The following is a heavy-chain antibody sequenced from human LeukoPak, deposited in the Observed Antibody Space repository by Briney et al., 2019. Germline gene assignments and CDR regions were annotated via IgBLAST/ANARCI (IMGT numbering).Heavy chain of an antibody. Sequence: PGGSLRLSCAASGFTFSSYAMHWVRQAPGKGLEWVAVISYDGSNKYYADSVKGRFTISRDNSKNTLYLQMNSLRAEDTAVYYCAKGMYSGSPDFDYWGQGTLVTVSS. J-gene: IGHJ4*02. CDR2: ISYDGSNK. CDR3: AKGMYSGSPDFDY. D-gene: IGHD1-26*01. CDR1: GFTFSSYA. V-gene: IGHV3-30-3*01.